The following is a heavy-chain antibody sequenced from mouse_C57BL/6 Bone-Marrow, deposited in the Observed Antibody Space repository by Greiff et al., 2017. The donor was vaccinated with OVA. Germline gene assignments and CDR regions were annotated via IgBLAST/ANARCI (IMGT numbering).Heavy chain of an antibody. CDR2: IDPNSGGT. CDR1: GYTFTSYW. D-gene: IGHD1-1*01. J-gene: IGHJ4*01. Sequence: QVQLQQPGAELVKPGASVKLSCKASGYTFTSYWMHWVKQRPGRGLEWIGRIDPNSGGTKYNEKFKSKATLTVDKPSSTAYMQLSSLTSEDSAVYCCTREYCGSSRYAMDYWGQGTSVTVSA. V-gene: IGHV1-72*01. CDR3: TREYCGSSRYAMDY.